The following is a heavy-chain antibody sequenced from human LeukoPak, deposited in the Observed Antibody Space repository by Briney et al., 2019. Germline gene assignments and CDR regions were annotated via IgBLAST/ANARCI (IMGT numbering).Heavy chain of an antibody. Sequence: PSETLSLTCTVSGGSISSYYWSWMRQPPGKGLEWIGYLYNSGSTNYNPSLKSRLTISLDMSKNQLSLKLTSVTAADTAVYYCARGVTSPLDTFDIWGQGTTVTVSS. J-gene: IGHJ3*02. CDR1: GGSISSYY. CDR2: LYNSGST. CDR3: ARGVTSPLDTFDI. D-gene: IGHD1-26*01. V-gene: IGHV4-59*01.